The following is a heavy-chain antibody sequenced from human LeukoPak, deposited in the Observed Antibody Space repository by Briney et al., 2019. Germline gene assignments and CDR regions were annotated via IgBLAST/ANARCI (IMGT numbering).Heavy chain of an antibody. J-gene: IGHJ4*02. CDR3: AKADRTTVVTPLGY. CDR1: GFTFSSYG. CDR2: IRYDGSNK. V-gene: IGHV3-30*02. Sequence: GGSLRLSCAASGFTFSSYGMHWVRQAPGKGLEWVAFIRYDGSNKYYADSVKGRFTISRDNSKNTLYLQMNSLRAEDTAVYYCAKADRTTVVTPLGYWGQGTLVTVSS. D-gene: IGHD4-23*01.